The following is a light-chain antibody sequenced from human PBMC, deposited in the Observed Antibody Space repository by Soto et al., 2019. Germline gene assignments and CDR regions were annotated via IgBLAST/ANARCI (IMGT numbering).Light chain of an antibody. CDR1: TRDVGGHDF. CDR3: SSYTTSRSLV. J-gene: IGLJ3*02. V-gene: IGLV2-14*01. CDR2: EVT. Sequence: QSALTQPASVSGSPGQSVTISCTGTTRDVGGHDFVSWYRQYPGKAPQLLIYEVTNRPSGVSNRFSGSKSGNTASLTISGLQADDESDYYCSSYTTSRSLVFGGGTKVTVL.